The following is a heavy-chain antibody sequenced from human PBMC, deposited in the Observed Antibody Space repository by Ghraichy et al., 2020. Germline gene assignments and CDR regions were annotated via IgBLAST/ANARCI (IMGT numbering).Heavy chain of an antibody. CDR2: IYYSGST. D-gene: IGHD2-15*01. CDR1: GGSISSYY. V-gene: IGHV4-59*01. Sequence: SETLSLTCTVSGGSISSYYWSWIRQPPGKGLEWIGYIYYSGSTNYNPSLKSRVTMSVDTSNNQFSLKLSSVTAADTAVYYCARPAHLTSGHARAFDIWGQGTMVTVSS. J-gene: IGHJ3*02. CDR3: ARPAHLTSGHARAFDI.